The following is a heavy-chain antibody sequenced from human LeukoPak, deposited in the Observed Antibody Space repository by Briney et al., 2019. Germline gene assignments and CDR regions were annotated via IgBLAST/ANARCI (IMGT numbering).Heavy chain of an antibody. CDR3: AKGVVWLSPAFDY. CDR1: GFTFDDYA. V-gene: IGHV3-43*02. Sequence: GGSLRLSCATSGFTFDDYAIHWVRQAPGKGLEWVSLISGDGGSTSYADSLKGRFTISRDNSKNSLYLQMNSLRTEDTALYYCAKGVVWLSPAFDYWGQGTLVTVSS. J-gene: IGHJ4*02. D-gene: IGHD3-22*01. CDR2: ISGDGGST.